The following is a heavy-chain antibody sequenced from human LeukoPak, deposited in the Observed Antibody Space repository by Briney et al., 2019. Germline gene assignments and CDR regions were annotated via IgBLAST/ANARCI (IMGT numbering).Heavy chain of an antibody. CDR2: IKQDGSEK. CDR3: ARGGGSIAVAGTSYYYYGMDV. V-gene: IGHV3-7*05. CDR1: GFTFSSYW. Sequence: GGSLRLSCAASGFTFSSYWMSWVRQAPGKGLEWVANIKQDGSEKYYVDFVKGRFTISRDNAKNSLYLQMNSLRAEDTAVYYCARGGGSIAVAGTSYYYYGMDVWGQGTTVTVSS. D-gene: IGHD6-19*01. J-gene: IGHJ6*02.